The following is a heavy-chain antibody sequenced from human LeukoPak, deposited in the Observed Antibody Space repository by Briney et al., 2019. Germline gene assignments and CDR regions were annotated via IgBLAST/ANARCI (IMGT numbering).Heavy chain of an antibody. V-gene: IGHV1-69*05. J-gene: IGHJ4*02. CDR2: IIHIFGTA. Sequence: SVKVSCKASGGTFSSYAISWVRQAPGQGLEWMGGIIHIFGTANYAQKFQGRVTITTDESTSTAYMELSSLRSEDTAVYYCARDYYDSSGYGYFDYWGQGTLVTVSS. D-gene: IGHD3-22*01. CDR3: ARDYYDSSGYGYFDY. CDR1: GGTFSSYA.